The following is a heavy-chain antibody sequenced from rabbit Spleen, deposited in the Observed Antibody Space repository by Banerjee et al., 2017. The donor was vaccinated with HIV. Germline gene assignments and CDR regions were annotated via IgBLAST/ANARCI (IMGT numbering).Heavy chain of an antibody. CDR2: IDPVFGIT. Sequence: QEQLVESGGGLVQPGGSLKLSCKASGFDFSSYYMNWVRQAPGKGLEWIGYIDPVFGITYYANWVKGRFTISKTSSTTVTLQMTSLTAADTATYFCARFYAGYGDFGYAAMWGQGTLVTVS. J-gene: IGHJ4*01. CDR1: GFDFSSYYM. CDR3: ARFYAGYGDFGYAAM. V-gene: IGHV1S45*01. D-gene: IGHD7-1*01.